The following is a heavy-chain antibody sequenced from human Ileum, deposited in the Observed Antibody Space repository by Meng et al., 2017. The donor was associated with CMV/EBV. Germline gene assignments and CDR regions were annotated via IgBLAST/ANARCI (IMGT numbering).Heavy chain of an antibody. J-gene: IGHJ4*02. Sequence: IQPKQAGPGLVKTSQTLSLTCDISGDRVSTNNVAWSWIRQAPLRGLEWLGRTAYSSKWDYEYSVSVESRITVSPYTSKNQFSLNLGSVTPEDTAIYYCARESELLRFDHWGQGTLVTVSS. CDR2: TAYSSKWDY. CDR1: GDRVSTNNVA. V-gene: IGHV6-1*01. CDR3: ARESELLRFDH. D-gene: IGHD6-6*01.